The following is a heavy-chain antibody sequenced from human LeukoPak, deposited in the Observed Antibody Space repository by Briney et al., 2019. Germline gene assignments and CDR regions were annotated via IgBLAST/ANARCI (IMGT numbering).Heavy chain of an antibody. D-gene: IGHD3-10*01. CDR3: TRDLSAGLPGGFDS. J-gene: IGHJ4*02. CDR1: GFTFRSYW. CDR2: ISRNRNYI. V-gene: IGHV3-21*06. Sequence: GGSLRLSCEASGFTFRSYWMNWVRQAPGKGLEWVSTISRNRNYIYYAGSVKGRFAISRDDARNSLFLHMNSLRAEDSAVYFCTRDLSAGLPGGFDSWGQGTLVSVSS.